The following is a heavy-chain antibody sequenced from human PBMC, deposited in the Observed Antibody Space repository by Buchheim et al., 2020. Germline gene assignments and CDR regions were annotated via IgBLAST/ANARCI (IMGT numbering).Heavy chain of an antibody. Sequence: QVQLQESGPGLVKPSETLSLTCTVSGGSFSSYYWCWIWQPPGKGLEWIGYSYYFCSTNYNSSPKSRVTISVDTSKYQFTLNLSSVSAADTAVYYCARNWDDYGDYGYFAYWGQGTL. CDR1: GGSFSSYY. CDR2: SYYFCST. CDR3: ARNWDDYGDYGYFAY. D-gene: IGHD4-17*01. J-gene: IGHJ4*02. V-gene: IGHV4-59*01.